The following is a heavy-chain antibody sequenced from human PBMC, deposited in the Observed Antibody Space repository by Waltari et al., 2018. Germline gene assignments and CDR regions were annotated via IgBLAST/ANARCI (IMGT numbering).Heavy chain of an antibody. CDR2: ISNDGCSK. J-gene: IGHJ6*02. CDR1: GFTFSDCA. D-gene: IGHD2-2*01. V-gene: IGHV3-30-3*01. CDR3: ARAMPGMDV. Sequence: QVQLVQSGGGVVQPGGSLRLSCAASGFTFSDCAMHWVRQAPGKGLDWVALISNDGCSKDNADSVKGRFTISRYNPKNTLYLQMNNLRPDDTAVYYCARAMPGMDVWGQGTTVTVSS.